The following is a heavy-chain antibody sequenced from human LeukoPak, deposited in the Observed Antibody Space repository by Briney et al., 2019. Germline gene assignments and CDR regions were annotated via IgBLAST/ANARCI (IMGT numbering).Heavy chain of an antibody. D-gene: IGHD3-3*01. V-gene: IGHV3-7*01. CDR3: ARGHYYDFSWGAFDI. CDR2: IKQDGSEK. CDR1: GFTFSSYW. J-gene: IGHJ3*02. Sequence: GGFLRLSCAASGFTFSSYWMSWVRQAPGKGLEWVANIKQDGSEKYYVDSVKGRFTISRDNAKNSLYLQMNSLRAEDTAVYYCARGHYYDFSWGAFDIWGQGTMVTVSS.